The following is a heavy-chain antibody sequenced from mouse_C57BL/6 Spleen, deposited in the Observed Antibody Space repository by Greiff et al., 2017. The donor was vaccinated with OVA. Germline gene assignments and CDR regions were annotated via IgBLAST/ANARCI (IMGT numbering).Heavy chain of an antibody. CDR2: ISDGGSYT. D-gene: IGHD1-1*01. CDR1: GFTFSSYA. Sequence: DVKLVESGGGLVKPGGSLKLSCAASGFTFSSYAMSWVRQTPEKRLEWVATISDGGSYTYYPDNVKGRFTISRDNAKNNLYLQMSHLKSEDTAMYYGARERGGFTTVVATEAMDYWGQGTSVTVSS. CDR3: ARERGGFTTVVATEAMDY. J-gene: IGHJ4*01. V-gene: IGHV5-4*01.